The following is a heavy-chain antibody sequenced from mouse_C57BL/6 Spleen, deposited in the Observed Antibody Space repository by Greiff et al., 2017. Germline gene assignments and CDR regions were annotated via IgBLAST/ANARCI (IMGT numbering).Heavy chain of an antibody. V-gene: IGHV7-3*01. Sequence: EVMLVESGGGLVQPGGSLSLSCAASGFTFTDYYMSWVRQPPGKALEWLGFIRNKANGYTTEYSASVKGRFTISRDNSQSILYLQMNALRAEDSATYYCARYWGYYPIYYAMDYWGQGTSVTVSS. CDR1: GFTFTDYY. J-gene: IGHJ4*01. D-gene: IGHD2-3*01. CDR2: IRNKANGYTT. CDR3: ARYWGYYPIYYAMDY.